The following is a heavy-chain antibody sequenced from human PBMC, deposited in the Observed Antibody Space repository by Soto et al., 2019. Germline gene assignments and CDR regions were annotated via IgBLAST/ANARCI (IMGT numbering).Heavy chain of an antibody. V-gene: IGHV4-4*07. CDR1: GGSISSYY. D-gene: IGHD3-22*01. CDR3: ARISSGYFADAFDM. J-gene: IGHJ3*02. Sequence: SETLSLTCTVSGGSISSYYWSWIRQPAGKGLEWIGRIYTSGSTNSNPSLESGVAMSVETSKSRFSRRLSSVTAADTAVYYWARISSGYFADAFDMWGQGTMVTVSS. CDR2: IYTSGST.